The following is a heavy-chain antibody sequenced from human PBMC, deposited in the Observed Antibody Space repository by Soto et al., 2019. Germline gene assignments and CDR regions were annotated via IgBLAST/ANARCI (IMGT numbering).Heavy chain of an antibody. CDR1: GFTFSSYS. CDR3: ASFRLAGY. CDR2: IRSSSTTI. D-gene: IGHD6-25*01. V-gene: IGHV3-48*01. J-gene: IGHJ4*02. Sequence: EVQLVESGGGLVQPGGSLRLSCAASGFTFSSYSMNWVRPAPGKGLEWVSYIRSSSTTIYYADSVKGRFTISRDNAKNSLYMQMNSLRAEDTAVYYCASFRLAGYWFQGTLVTVS.